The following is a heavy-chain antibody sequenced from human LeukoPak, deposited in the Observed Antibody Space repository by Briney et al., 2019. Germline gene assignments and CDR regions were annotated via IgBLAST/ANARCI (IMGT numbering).Heavy chain of an antibody. J-gene: IGHJ4*02. V-gene: IGHV3-53*04. CDR2: IYSGGST. CDR1: GFTFSSSW. Sequence: PGGSLRLSCAASGFTFSSSWMYWVRQAPGKGLEWVSVIYSGGSTYYADSVKGRFTISRHNSKNTLYLQMSSLRAEDTAVYYCARADDSSGYYYEWGQGTLVTVSS. D-gene: IGHD3-22*01. CDR3: ARADDSSGYYYE.